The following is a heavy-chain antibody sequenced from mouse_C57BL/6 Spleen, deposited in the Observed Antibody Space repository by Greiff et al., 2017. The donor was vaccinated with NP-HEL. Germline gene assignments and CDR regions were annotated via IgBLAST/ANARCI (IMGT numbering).Heavy chain of an antibody. V-gene: IGHV1-59*01. Sequence: QVQLQQSGAELVRPGTSVKLSCKASGYTFTSYWMHWVKQRPGQGLEWIGVIDPSDSYTNYNQKFKGKATLTVDTPSSTAYMQLSSLTSEDSAVYYCARGGYYGPHYFDYWGQGTTLTVSS. D-gene: IGHD1-1*01. J-gene: IGHJ2*01. CDR3: ARGGYYGPHYFDY. CDR1: GYTFTSYW. CDR2: IDPSDSYT.